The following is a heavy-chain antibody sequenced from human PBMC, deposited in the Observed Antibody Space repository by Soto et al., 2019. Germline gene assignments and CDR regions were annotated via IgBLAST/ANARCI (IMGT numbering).Heavy chain of an antibody. CDR3: AREGEQWLVRYFDY. CDR2: IYYSGST. CDR1: GGSISSYY. D-gene: IGHD6-19*01. V-gene: IGHV4-59*01. Sequence: PSETLSLTCTVSGGSISSYYWSWIRQPPGKGLEWIGYIYYSGSTNYNPSLKSRVTISVDTSKNQFSLKLSSVTAADTAVYYCAREGEQWLVRYFDYWGQGTLVTVSS. J-gene: IGHJ4*02.